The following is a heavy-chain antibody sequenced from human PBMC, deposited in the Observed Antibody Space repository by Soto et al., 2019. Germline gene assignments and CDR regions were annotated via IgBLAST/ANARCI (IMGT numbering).Heavy chain of an antibody. Sequence: HPGGSLRLSCAASGFSFSSYAMSWVRQAPGKGLEWVSVISGSGGSTYYADSVKGRFTISRDNSKSTLYLQMNDLRDEDTAVYFCASTPTTPILAAADYYLDYWGQGTLVTVSS. V-gene: IGHV3-23*01. CDR1: GFSFSSYA. J-gene: IGHJ4*02. D-gene: IGHD6-13*01. CDR2: ISGSGGST. CDR3: ASTPTTPILAAADYYLDY.